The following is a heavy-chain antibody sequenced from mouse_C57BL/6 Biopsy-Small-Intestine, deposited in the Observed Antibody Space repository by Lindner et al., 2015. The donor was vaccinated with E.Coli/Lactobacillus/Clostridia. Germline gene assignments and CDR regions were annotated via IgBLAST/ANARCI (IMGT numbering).Heavy chain of an antibody. J-gene: IGHJ4*01. Sequence: VQLQESGAELARPGASVKMSCKASGYTFTSYTMHWVKQRPGQGLEWTGYSNPTSGYTKYNQKFKDKATLTADKSSSTAYMQLSSLTSEDSAAYYCARSNWDEAMDYWGQGTSVTVSS. CDR1: GYTFTSYT. V-gene: IGHV1-4*01. CDR2: SNPTSGYT. CDR3: ARSNWDEAMDY. D-gene: IGHD4-1*02.